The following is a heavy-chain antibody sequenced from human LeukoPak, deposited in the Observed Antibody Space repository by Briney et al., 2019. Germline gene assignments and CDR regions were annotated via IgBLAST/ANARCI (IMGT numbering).Heavy chain of an antibody. CDR3: ARGGGGGYSGYDWDYFDY. D-gene: IGHD5-12*01. V-gene: IGHV3-11*04. Sequence: GGSLRLSYAASGFTFSDYYMSWIRQAPGKGLECVAYITSGGSTSYYADSVKGRFTVSRDNAKKSLYLQMNSLRAEDTAVYYCARGGGGGYSGYDWDYFDYWGQGILVTVSS. J-gene: IGHJ4*02. CDR1: GFTFSDYY. CDR2: ITSGGSTS.